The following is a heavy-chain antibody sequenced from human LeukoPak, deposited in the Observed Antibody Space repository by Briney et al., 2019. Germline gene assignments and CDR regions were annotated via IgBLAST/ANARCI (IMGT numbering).Heavy chain of an antibody. V-gene: IGHV4-31*03. Sequence: SEALSLTCTVSGGSISSGGYYWSWIRQHPGKGLEWIGYIYYSGSTYYNPSLKSRVTISVDTSKNQFSLKLSSVTAADTAVYYCARGPAPGGSGSYYNKKFYYMDVWGKGTTVTVSS. D-gene: IGHD3-10*01. CDR3: ARGPAPGGSGSYYNKKFYYMDV. CDR1: GGSISSGGYY. CDR2: IYYSGST. J-gene: IGHJ6*03.